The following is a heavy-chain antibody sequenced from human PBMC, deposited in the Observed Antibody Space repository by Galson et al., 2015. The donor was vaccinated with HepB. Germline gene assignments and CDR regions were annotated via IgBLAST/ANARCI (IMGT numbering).Heavy chain of an antibody. J-gene: IGHJ5*02. CDR1: GFTFSSYA. D-gene: IGHD3-22*01. V-gene: IGHV3-30-3*01. CDR3: ARDSWLSPDNNWFDP. CDR2: ISYDGSNK. Sequence: SLRLSCAASGFTFSSYAMHWVRQAPGKGLEWVAVISYDGSNKFYADSVKGRFTISRDNSKNTLYLQMNSLRAEDTAVYYCARDSWLSPDNNWFDPWGQGTLVTVSS.